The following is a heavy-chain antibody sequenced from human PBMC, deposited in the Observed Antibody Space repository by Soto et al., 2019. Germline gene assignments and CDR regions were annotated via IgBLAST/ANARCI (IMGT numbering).Heavy chain of an antibody. CDR1: GFTFSSYD. Sequence: LRLSCAASGFTFSSYDMHWVRQATGKGLEWVSAIGTAGDTYYPGSVKGRFTISRENAKNSLYLQMNSLRAEDTAVYYCARGPYDYVWGSDPPHFDYWGQGTLVTVSS. J-gene: IGHJ4*02. CDR2: IGTAGDT. D-gene: IGHD3-16*02. V-gene: IGHV3-13*04. CDR3: ARGPYDYVWGSDPPHFDY.